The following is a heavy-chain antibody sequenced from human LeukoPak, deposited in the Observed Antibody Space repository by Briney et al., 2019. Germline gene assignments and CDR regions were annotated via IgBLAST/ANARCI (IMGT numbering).Heavy chain of an antibody. CDR2: IDGDGSST. Sequence: PGGSLRLSCAASGFTFSSYWMQWVRQAPGKGLVWVSRIDGDGSSTTYADSVKGRFTISRENAKNTLYLQMNSLRAEDTAVYYCARGRSITLLRGVAMSDGFDVWGQGAMVTVSS. D-gene: IGHD3-10*01. J-gene: IGHJ3*01. V-gene: IGHV3-74*01. CDR1: GFTFSSYW. CDR3: ARGRSITLLRGVAMSDGFDV.